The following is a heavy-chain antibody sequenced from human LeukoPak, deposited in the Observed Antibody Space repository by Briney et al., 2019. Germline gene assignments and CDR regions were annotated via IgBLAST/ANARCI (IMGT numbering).Heavy chain of an antibody. V-gene: IGHV4-38-2*02. CDR3: AATYYYDSSGPNGGDY. D-gene: IGHD3-22*01. CDR2: IYHSGST. Sequence: KPSETLSLTCTVSGYSISSGYYWGWIRQPPGKGLEWIGYIYHSGSTYYNPSLKSRVTISVDRSKNQFSLKLSSVTAADTAVYYCAATYYYDSSGPNGGDYWGQGTLVTVSS. J-gene: IGHJ4*02. CDR1: GYSISSGYY.